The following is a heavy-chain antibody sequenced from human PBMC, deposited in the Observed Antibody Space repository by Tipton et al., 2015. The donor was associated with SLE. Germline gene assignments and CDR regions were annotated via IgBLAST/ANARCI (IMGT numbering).Heavy chain of an antibody. CDR3: ARVPLGQRQTGYWYFDL. D-gene: IGHD1/OR15-1a*01. Sequence: TLSLTCAVYGGSFSGYYWTWIRQPPGKGLEWIGEINHSGNTNFNSSLKSRVTISVDTSRNQFSLKLTSVTAADRAVYFCARVPLGQRQTGYWYFDLWGRGTLVTVSS. CDR1: GGSFSGYY. J-gene: IGHJ2*01. CDR2: INHSGNT. V-gene: IGHV4-34*01.